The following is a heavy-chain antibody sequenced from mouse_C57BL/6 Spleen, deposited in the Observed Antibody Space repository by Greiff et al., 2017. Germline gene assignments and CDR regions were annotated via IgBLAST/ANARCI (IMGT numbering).Heavy chain of an antibody. V-gene: IGHV1-81*01. Sequence: VQLQQSGAELARPGASVQLSCKASGYTFTSYGISWVKQTTGQGLEWIGEIYPRSGNTYYNEKFKGKATLTADKSSSTAYMELRSLTSEESAVYFCARRGLRSYYFDYWGQGTTLTVSS. CDR3: ARRGLRSYYFDY. CDR2: IYPRSGNT. J-gene: IGHJ2*01. D-gene: IGHD1-1*01. CDR1: GYTFTSYG.